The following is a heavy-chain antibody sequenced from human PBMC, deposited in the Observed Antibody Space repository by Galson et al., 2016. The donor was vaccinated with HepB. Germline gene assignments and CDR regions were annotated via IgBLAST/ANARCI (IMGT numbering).Heavy chain of an antibody. CDR3: ARGKFDCSGGTCHYYGMDV. J-gene: IGHJ6*01. CDR2: IGTAGDT. V-gene: IGHV3-13*01. D-gene: IGHD2-15*01. CDR1: GLTFSRCD. Sequence: SLRLSCAASGLTFSRCDMHWVRQATGKGLEWVSAIGTAGDTYYPGSVRGRFTFSRENSKNSLYLQMNSLTAGDTAVYYCARGKFDCSGGTCHYYGMDVWGKGPRSPSPQ.